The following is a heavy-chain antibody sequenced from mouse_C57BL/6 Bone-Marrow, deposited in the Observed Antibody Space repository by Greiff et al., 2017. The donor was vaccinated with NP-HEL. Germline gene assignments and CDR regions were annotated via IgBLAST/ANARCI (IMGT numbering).Heavy chain of an antibody. CDR3: AIDYYSTYPAWFAY. CDR2: IHTSDSDT. D-gene: IGHD2-5*01. CDR1: GYTFTSYW. Sequence: VQLQQPGAELVKPGASVKASCKASGYTFTSYWMHWVKQRPGQGLEWIGRIHTSDSDTNYNQKFKGKATLTVDKPSSTAYMQLSSLTSEYSAVYSCAIDYYSTYPAWFAYWGHGPLLTVSA. J-gene: IGHJ3*01. V-gene: IGHV1-74*01.